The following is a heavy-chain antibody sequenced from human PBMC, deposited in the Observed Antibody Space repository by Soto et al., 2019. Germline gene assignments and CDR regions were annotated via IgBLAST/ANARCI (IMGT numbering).Heavy chain of an antibody. Sequence: EVPLVESGGGLVKPGGSLRLSCAASGFTFSSYSMNWVRQAPGKGLEWVSSISSSSSYIYYADSVKGRFTISRDNAKNSLYLQMNSLRAEDTAVYYCARSPYYYDSSGYYGYWGQGTLVTVSS. CDR1: GFTFSSYS. CDR2: ISSSSSYI. CDR3: ARSPYYYDSSGYYGY. D-gene: IGHD3-22*01. V-gene: IGHV3-21*01. J-gene: IGHJ4*02.